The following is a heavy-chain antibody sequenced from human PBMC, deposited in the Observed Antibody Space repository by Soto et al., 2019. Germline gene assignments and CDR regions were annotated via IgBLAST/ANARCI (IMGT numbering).Heavy chain of an antibody. CDR3: ARHRARNWFDP. CDR1: GGSISSSSYY. D-gene: IGHD6-6*01. J-gene: IGHJ5*02. CDR2: TYYSGST. V-gene: IGHV4-39*01. Sequence: SETLSLTCIVSGGSISSSSYYWGWIRQPPGKGLEWIGSTYYSGSTYYNLSLKSRVTISVDTSKNQFSLKLSSVTAADTAVFYCARHRARNWFDPWGQGTLVTVSS.